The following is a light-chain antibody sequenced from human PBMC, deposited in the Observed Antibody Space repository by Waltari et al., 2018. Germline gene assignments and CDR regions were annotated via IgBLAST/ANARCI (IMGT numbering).Light chain of an antibody. J-gene: IGLJ3*02. CDR2: QDS. V-gene: IGLV3-1*01. CDR1: KLGDKY. CDR3: QLWDSSTAWV. Sequence: SYELTQPPSVSVSPGQTASITCSGDKLGDKYVCWYQQKPGQSPVLVIYQDSKRPSGIPERFPGSNSGNTATLTISGTQAMDEADHYCQLWDSSTAWVFGGGTKLTV.